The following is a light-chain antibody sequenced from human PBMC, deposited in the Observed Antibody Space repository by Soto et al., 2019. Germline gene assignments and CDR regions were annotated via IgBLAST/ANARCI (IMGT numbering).Light chain of an antibody. CDR3: QHFYPTPPVT. CDR2: AAS. J-gene: IGKJ5*01. CDR1: QGIISF. V-gene: IGKV1-39*01. Sequence: DVQMTQSPSSLSASVLDIVTITCRSSQGIISFLAWHQQIPGKVPKLLIYAASTLQSGVPSRFSGSGSGTDLTLTISNLQPEDFATYYCQHFYPTPPVTFGQGTRLEI.